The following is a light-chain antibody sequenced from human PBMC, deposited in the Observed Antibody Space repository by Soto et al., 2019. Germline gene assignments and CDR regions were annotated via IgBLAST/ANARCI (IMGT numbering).Light chain of an antibody. Sequence: EIVMTQSPATLSVSPGERATLSCRAGQSININLAWYQQKPGQTPRLLIHGASTRATGIPARFTGSGSGTEFTLTISSLQSEDFAVYYCQQYNYWPPFTFGQGTKLEVK. CDR3: QQYNYWPPFT. V-gene: IGKV3-15*01. J-gene: IGKJ2*01. CDR1: QSININ. CDR2: GAS.